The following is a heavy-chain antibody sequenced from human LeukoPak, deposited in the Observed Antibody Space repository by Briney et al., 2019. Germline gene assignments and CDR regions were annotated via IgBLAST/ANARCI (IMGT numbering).Heavy chain of an antibody. Sequence: ASVKVSCKASGYTFTSYGISWVRQAPGQGLEWRGWISAYNGNTNYAKKLQGRVTMTTDTSTSTAYMELRSLRSDDTAVYYCARLYYYDTPPIYYYYMDVWGKGTTVTVSS. CDR2: ISAYNGNT. CDR1: GYTFTSYG. V-gene: IGHV1-18*01. J-gene: IGHJ6*03. CDR3: ARLYYYDTPPIYYYYMDV. D-gene: IGHD3-22*01.